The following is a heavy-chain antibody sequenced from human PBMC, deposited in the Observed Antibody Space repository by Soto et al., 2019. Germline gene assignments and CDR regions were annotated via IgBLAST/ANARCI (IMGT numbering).Heavy chain of an antibody. CDR3: AKDGDFWSGDGMDV. D-gene: IGHD3-3*01. V-gene: IGHV3-30*18. Sequence: AGRSLRLACVAGGSTFSRCGMHWVRQAPGKGLEWVAVISYAGSNKYYADSVKGRFTISRDNSKNTLYLQMNSLRAEDTAVYYCAKDGDFWSGDGMDVWGQGTTVTVSS. J-gene: IGHJ6*02. CDR2: ISYAGSNK. CDR1: GSTFSRCG.